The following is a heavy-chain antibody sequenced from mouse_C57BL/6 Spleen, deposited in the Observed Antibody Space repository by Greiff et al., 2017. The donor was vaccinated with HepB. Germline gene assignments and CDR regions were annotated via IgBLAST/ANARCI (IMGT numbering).Heavy chain of an antibody. CDR1: GFTFSSYA. CDR2: ISSGGDYI. D-gene: IGHD1-1*01. V-gene: IGHV5-9-1*02. CDR3: TRVGAPITTVVDWYFDV. J-gene: IGHJ1*03. Sequence: EVKVVESGEGLVKPGGSLKLSCAASGFTFSSYAMSWVRQTPEKRLEWVAYISSGGDYIYYADTVKGRFTISRDNARNTLYLQMSSLKSEDTAMYYCTRVGAPITTVVDWYFDVWGTGTTVTVSS.